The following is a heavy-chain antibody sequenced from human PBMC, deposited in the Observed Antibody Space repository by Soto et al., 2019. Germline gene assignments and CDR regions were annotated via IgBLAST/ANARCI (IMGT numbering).Heavy chain of an antibody. CDR3: ARGHGTYYYDSSGYRDAFDI. Sequence: GGSLRLSCAASGFTFEDYGMSWVRQAPGKGLEWVSGINWNGGSTGYADSVKGRFTISRDNAKNSLYLQMNSLRAEDTALYYCARGHGTYYYDSSGYRDAFDIWGQGTMVTVSS. J-gene: IGHJ3*02. V-gene: IGHV3-20*04. CDR1: GFTFEDYG. CDR2: INWNGGST. D-gene: IGHD3-22*01.